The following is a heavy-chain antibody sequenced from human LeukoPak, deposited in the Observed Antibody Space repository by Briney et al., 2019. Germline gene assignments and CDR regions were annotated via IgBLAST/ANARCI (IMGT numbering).Heavy chain of an antibody. CDR2: ISATGGGT. CDR1: GFTFSSYA. Sequence: GGSLRLSCAASGFTFSSYAMNWVRQAPGKGLEWVSVISATGGGTYYADSVKGRFTISRDNTKNSVFLQMNSLRTEDTAVYYCARGLGAPDWWGQGSLVTVSS. CDR3: ARGLGAPDW. J-gene: IGHJ4*02. D-gene: IGHD1-26*01. V-gene: IGHV3-23*01.